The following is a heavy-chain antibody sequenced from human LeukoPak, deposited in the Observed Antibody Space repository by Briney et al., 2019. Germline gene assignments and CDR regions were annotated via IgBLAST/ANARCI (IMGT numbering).Heavy chain of an antibody. V-gene: IGHV3-7*01. D-gene: IGHD6-13*01. Sequence: GGSLRLSCAASGFTFSSYWMSWVRQAPGKGLEWVANIKQDGSEKYYVDSVKGRFTISRDNSKNTLYLQMNSLRAEDTAVYYCARAVSSSWYRYYYYGMDVWGQGTTVTVSS. CDR3: ARAVSSSWYRYYYYGMDV. J-gene: IGHJ6*02. CDR1: GFTFSSYW. CDR2: IKQDGSEK.